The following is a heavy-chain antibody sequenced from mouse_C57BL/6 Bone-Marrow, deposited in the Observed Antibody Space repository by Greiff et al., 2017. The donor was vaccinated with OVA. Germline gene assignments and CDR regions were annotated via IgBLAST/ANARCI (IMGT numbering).Heavy chain of an antibody. V-gene: IGHV1-82*01. J-gene: IGHJ2*01. CDR2: IYPGDGDT. CDR3: ARWTYGYDGGVFDY. D-gene: IGHD2-2*01. Sequence: VQLQQSGPELVKPGASVKISCKASGYAFSSSWMNWVKQRPGKGLEWIGRIYPGDGDTNYNGKFKGKATLTADKSSSTAYMQLSSLTSEDSAVYFCARWTYGYDGGVFDYWGQGTTLTVSS. CDR1: GYAFSSSW.